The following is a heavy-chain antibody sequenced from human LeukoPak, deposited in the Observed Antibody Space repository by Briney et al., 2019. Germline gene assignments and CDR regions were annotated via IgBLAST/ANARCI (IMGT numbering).Heavy chain of an antibody. CDR1: GGSFSGYY. V-gene: IGHV4-34*01. CDR3: ARGETGTTSYFDY. CDR2: INHSGST. D-gene: IGHD1-1*01. J-gene: IGHJ4*02. Sequence: PSETLSLTCAVYGGSFSGYYWSWIRQPPGKGLEWIGEINHSGSTNYNPSLKSRVTISVDTSKNQFSLKLSSVTAADTAVYHCARGETGTTSYFDYWGQGTLVTVSS.